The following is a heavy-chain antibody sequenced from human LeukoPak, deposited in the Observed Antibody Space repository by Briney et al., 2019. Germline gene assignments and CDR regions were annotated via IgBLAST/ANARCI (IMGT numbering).Heavy chain of an antibody. CDR1: GFTFSSYS. V-gene: IGHV3-48*01. D-gene: IGHD1-7*01. Sequence: GGSLRLSCAASGFTFSSYSMNWVRQAPGKGLEWVSYISSSSSTIYYADSVKGRLTISRDNAKNSLYLQMNSLRAEDTAVYYCARSVELGRRNDAFDIWGQGTMVTVSS. CDR2: ISSSSSTI. J-gene: IGHJ3*02. CDR3: ARSVELGRRNDAFDI.